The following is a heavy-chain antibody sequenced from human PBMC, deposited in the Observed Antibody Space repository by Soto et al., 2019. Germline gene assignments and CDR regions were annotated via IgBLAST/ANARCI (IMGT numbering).Heavy chain of an antibody. J-gene: IGHJ4*02. D-gene: IGHD2-2*01. CDR2: INSDGSST. CDR1: GFTFTSYW. Sequence: EVQLVESGGGLVQPGGSLRLSCATSGFTFTSYWMHWVLQVPGKGLVWVSRINSDGSSTTYADSVKGRFTISRYNAKNPLYLQINSLRAEDTAVYFCAGGKGSNTPFDYWGQGTLVTVSS. CDR3: AGGKGSNTPFDY. V-gene: IGHV3-74*01.